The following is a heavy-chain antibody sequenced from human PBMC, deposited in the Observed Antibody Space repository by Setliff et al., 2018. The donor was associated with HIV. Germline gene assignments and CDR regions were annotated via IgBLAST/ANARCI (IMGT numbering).Heavy chain of an antibody. V-gene: IGHV4-34*01. CDR2: INHSGST. D-gene: IGHD3-22*01. CDR1: GGSFSGYY. J-gene: IGHJ4*02. CDR3: ARVGYYDTSFDY. Sequence: PSETLSLTCDVYGGSFSGYYWSWIRQPPGKGLEWIGKINHSGSTNYNPSLKSRVTISVDTSKNQFSLKLGSVTAAETAVYYCARVGYYDTSFDYWGQGTLVTVSS.